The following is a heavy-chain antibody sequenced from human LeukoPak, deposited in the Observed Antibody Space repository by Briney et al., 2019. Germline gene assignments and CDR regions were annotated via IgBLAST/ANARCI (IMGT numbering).Heavy chain of an antibody. V-gene: IGHV4-59*08. D-gene: IGHD4-17*01. Sequence: SETLSLTCTVSGGSISSYYWSLIRQPPGKGLEWIGYIYYSGSTYYNPSLKSRVTISVDTSKNQFSLKPSSVTAADTAVYYCARHYGDYVGDWFDPWGQGTLVTVSS. CDR1: GGSISSYY. J-gene: IGHJ5*02. CDR3: ARHYGDYVGDWFDP. CDR2: IYYSGST.